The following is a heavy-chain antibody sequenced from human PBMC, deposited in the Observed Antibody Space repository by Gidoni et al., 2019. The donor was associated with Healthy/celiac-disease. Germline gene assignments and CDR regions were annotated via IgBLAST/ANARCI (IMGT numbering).Heavy chain of an antibody. CDR1: GYTFTGYY. CDR2: INPNSGGT. D-gene: IGHD2-2*01. CDR3: ARGPAAIALREAEQTPDYYYGMDV. V-gene: IGHV1-2*04. J-gene: IGHJ6*02. Sequence: QVQLVQSGAEVKKPGASVKVSCKASGYTFTGYYMHWVRQAPGQGLEWMGWINPNSGGTTYAQKFQGWVTMTRDTSISPAYMELSRLRSDDTAVYYCARGPAAIALREAEQTPDYYYGMDVWGQGTTVTVSS.